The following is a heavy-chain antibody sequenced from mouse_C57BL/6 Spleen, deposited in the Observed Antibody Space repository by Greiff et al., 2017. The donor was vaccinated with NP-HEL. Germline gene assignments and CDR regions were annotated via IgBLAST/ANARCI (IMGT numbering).Heavy chain of an antibody. CDR2: IDPENGDT. J-gene: IGHJ4*01. CDR3: TTRYYGSTPY. V-gene: IGHV14-4*01. CDR1: GFNIKDDY. Sequence: EVKLQQSGAELVRPGASVKLSCTASGFNIKDDYMHWVKQRPEQGLEWIGWIDPENGDTEYASKFQGKATITADTSSNTAYLQLSSLTSEDTAVYYCTTRYYGSTPYWGQGTSVTVSS. D-gene: IGHD1-1*01.